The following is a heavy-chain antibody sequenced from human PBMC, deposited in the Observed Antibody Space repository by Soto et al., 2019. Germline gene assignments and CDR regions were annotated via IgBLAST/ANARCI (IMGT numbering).Heavy chain of an antibody. CDR3: ARDFTDSSGPTLGMGV. D-gene: IGHD6-19*01. CDR1: GCNFRNYG. V-gene: IGHV3-48*01. J-gene: IGHJ6*02. Sequence: GGSLRLSCTASGCNFRNYGMNWVRQATEKGLEWVSYIGIGSSTKYYADSVKGRFTISRDNAKNSLYLQMNSLRAEDTAVYYCARDFTDSSGPTLGMGVWGQGTTVTVSS. CDR2: IGIGSSTK.